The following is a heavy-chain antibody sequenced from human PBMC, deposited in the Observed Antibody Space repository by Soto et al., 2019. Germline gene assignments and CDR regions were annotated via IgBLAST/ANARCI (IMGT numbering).Heavy chain of an antibody. Sequence: SETLSLTCTVSGDSISSYYWSWIRQPPGKGLEWIGYIYYSGSTNYNPSLKSRVTISVDTPKNQFSLKLSSVTAADTAVYYCARGRDIVVVPAAMPVNWFDPWGQGTLVTSPQ. CDR1: GDSISSYY. CDR2: IYYSGST. J-gene: IGHJ5*02. V-gene: IGHV4-59*12. CDR3: ARGRDIVVVPAAMPVNWFDP. D-gene: IGHD2-2*01.